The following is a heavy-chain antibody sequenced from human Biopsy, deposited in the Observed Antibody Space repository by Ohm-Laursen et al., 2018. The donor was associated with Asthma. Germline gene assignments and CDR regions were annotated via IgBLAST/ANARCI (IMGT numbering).Heavy chain of an antibody. CDR1: GITFSTYG. CDR2: IWYDGRKK. Sequence: SLRLSCSAPGITFSTYGMHWVRQAPGKGLEWVSFIWYDGRKKTYADSVKGRFTIPRDNSKNTLYLQMNSLRGEDTAVYYCANTLTVASTYGLDVWGQGTTVTVSS. J-gene: IGHJ6*02. V-gene: IGHV3-33*06. CDR3: ANTLTVASTYGLDV. D-gene: IGHD4-23*01.